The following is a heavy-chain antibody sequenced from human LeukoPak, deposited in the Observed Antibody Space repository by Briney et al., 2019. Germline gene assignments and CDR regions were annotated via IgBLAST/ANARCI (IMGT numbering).Heavy chain of an antibody. D-gene: IGHD2-2*01. CDR3: ARLLPDARGMDV. V-gene: IGHV5-51*01. J-gene: IGHJ6*02. CDR1: GYRFTSYW. CDR2: INPGDSDT. Sequence: GESLQISCKGSGYRFTSYWIGWVRQVPGKGLEWMGIINPGDSDTRYSPSFQGQVTISADKSISTAYLQCSSLKASDTAMYYCARLLPDARGMDVWGQGTMVTVSS.